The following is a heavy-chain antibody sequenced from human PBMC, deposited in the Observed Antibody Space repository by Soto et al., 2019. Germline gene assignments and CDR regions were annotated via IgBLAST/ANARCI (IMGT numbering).Heavy chain of an antibody. Sequence: SETLSLTCAVSGDSISSGGYSWNWIRQPPGKGLEWIGYIYHSGSTNYNPSLKSRVTISVDRSKNQFSLKLSSVTAADTAVYYCARRPNYYGSSRNWFDPWGQGTLVTVSS. CDR3: ARRPNYYGSSRNWFDP. V-gene: IGHV4-30-2*01. J-gene: IGHJ5*02. D-gene: IGHD3-22*01. CDR1: GDSISSGGYS. CDR2: IYHSGST.